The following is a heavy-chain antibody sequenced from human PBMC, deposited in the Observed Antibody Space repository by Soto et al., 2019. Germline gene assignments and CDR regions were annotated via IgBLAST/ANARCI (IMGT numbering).Heavy chain of an antibody. Sequence: SETLSLTCTVSGGSISSGDYYWSWIRQPPGKGLEWIGYIYYSGSTYYNPSLKSRVTISVDTSKNQFSLKLSSVTAADTAVYYCARLLPTTGFDYWGQGTLVTVSS. CDR2: IYYSGST. CDR3: ARLLPTTGFDY. CDR1: GGSISSGDYY. V-gene: IGHV4-30-4*01. J-gene: IGHJ4*02.